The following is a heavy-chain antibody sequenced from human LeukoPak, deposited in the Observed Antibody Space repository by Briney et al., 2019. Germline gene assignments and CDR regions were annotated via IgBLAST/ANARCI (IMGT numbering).Heavy chain of an antibody. CDR1: GGSISSGGYS. D-gene: IGHD3-16*02. CDR3: ARASNYDYVWGSYRYYFDY. CDR2: IYHSGST. J-gene: IGHJ4*02. Sequence: SETLSLTCAVSGGSISSGGYSWSWIRQPPGKGLEWIGYIYHSGSTYYNPSLKSRVTISVDTSKNQFSLKLSSVTAADTAVYYCARASNYDYVWGSYRYYFDYWGQGTLVTVSS. V-gene: IGHV4-30-2*01.